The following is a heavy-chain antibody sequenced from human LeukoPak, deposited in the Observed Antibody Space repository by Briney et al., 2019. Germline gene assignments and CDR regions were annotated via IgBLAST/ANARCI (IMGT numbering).Heavy chain of an antibody. D-gene: IGHD2-15*01. CDR1: GGSISSGSYY. CDR3: ARDLGYCSGGSCGWFDP. V-gene: IGHV4-61*02. Sequence: ASETLSLTCTVSGGSISSGSYYWSWIRQPAGKGLEWIGRIYTSGSTNYNPSLKSRVTISVDTSKNQFSLKLSSVTAADTAVYYCARDLGYCSGGSCGWFDPWGQGTLVTVSS. J-gene: IGHJ5*02. CDR2: IYTSGST.